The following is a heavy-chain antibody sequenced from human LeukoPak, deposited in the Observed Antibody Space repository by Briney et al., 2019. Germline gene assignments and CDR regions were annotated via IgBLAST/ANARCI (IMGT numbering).Heavy chain of an antibody. Sequence: TGGSLRLSCAASGFMFDDSAMHWVRQAPGKGLEWVSLISGDGVSTFYADSVKGRFTISRDNSKNSPSLQMDSLTTEDTALYYCAKEGYSHTSNYFDNWGQGILVTVSS. V-gene: IGHV3-43*02. CDR2: ISGDGVST. CDR1: GFMFDDSA. CDR3: AKEGYSHTSNYFDN. J-gene: IGHJ4*02. D-gene: IGHD2-15*01.